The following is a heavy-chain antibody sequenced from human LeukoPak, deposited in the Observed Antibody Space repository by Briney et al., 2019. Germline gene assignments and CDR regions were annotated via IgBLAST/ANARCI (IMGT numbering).Heavy chain of an antibody. J-gene: IGHJ4*02. CDR3: ARARKYGDYDLDY. CDR2: INSDGSST. V-gene: IGHV3-74*01. D-gene: IGHD4-17*01. Sequence: PGGSLRLSCAASGFAFSSYWMHWVRQAPGKGLVWVSRINSDGSSTRYADSVKGRFTISRDNAKNTLYLQMNSLRAEDTAVYYCARARKYGDYDLDYWGQGTLVTVSS. CDR1: GFAFSSYW.